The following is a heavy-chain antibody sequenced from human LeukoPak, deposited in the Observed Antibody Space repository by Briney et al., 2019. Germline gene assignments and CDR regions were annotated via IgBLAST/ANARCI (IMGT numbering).Heavy chain of an antibody. CDR1: GGFISSYY. V-gene: IGHV4-59*01. D-gene: IGHD3-22*01. CDR3: ARAERYYDSSGYYYYYFDY. Sequence: PSETLSLTCTVSGGFISSYYWSWIRQPPGKGLEWIGYIYYSGSTNYNPSLKSRVTISVDTSKNQFSLKLSSVTAADTAVYYCARAERYYDSSGYYYYYFDYWGQGTLVTVSS. CDR2: IYYSGST. J-gene: IGHJ4*02.